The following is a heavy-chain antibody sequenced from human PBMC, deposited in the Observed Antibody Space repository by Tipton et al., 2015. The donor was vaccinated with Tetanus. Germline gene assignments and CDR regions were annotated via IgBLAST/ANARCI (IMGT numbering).Heavy chain of an antibody. D-gene: IGHD1-26*01. CDR2: ISSRGST. J-gene: IGHJ4*02. CDR3: ARDQARGARGWNYFDY. CDR1: GGSVSSGAYC. V-gene: IGHV4-31*03. Sequence: TLSLTCTVSGGSVSSGAYCWSWIRQHPGKGLESIGGISSRGSTYYNPSLTSRVTISVDTSKNQFSLKLNSVTAADTAVYYCARDQARGARGWNYFDYWGQGTLVTVSS.